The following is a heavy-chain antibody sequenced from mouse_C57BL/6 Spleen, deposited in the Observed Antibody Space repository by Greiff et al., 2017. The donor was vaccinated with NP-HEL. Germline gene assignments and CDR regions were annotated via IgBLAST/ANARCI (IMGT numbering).Heavy chain of an antibody. J-gene: IGHJ4*01. V-gene: IGHV1-69*01. Sequence: VQLQQPGAELVMPGASVKLSCKASGYTFTSYWMHWVKQRPGQGLEWIGEIDPSDSYTNYNQKFKGKSTLTVDKSSSTAYMQLSSLTSEDSAVYYCARRGIYYDPTYYAMDYWGQGTSVTVSS. CDR1: GYTFTSYW. CDR2: IDPSDSYT. CDR3: ARRGIYYDPTYYAMDY. D-gene: IGHD2-4*01.